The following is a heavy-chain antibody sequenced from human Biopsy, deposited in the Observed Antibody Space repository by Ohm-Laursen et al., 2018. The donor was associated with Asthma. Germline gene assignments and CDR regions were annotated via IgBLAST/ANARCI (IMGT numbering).Heavy chain of an antibody. CDR2: INYRGDT. Sequence: SETLPLTCAISGGSFTHYFWMWIRQPPGKGLEWIGEINYRGDTNYNPSLESRVSISVDTSTYHFSLRLNSVTAADTAVYYCVRGEEVAGTYFKDWDQGTLVTVSS. J-gene: IGHJ1*01. V-gene: IGHV4-34*01. CDR1: GGSFTHYF. D-gene: IGHD6-19*01. CDR3: VRGEEVAGTYFKD.